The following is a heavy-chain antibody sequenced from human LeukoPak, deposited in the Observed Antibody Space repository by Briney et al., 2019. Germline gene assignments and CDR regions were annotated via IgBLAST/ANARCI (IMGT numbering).Heavy chain of an antibody. V-gene: IGHV4-38-2*02. CDR2: IYHSGST. J-gene: IGHJ6*03. CDR3: ARELMGYYYYMDV. CDR1: GYSISSGYY. D-gene: IGHD2-8*01. Sequence: SETLSLTCAVSGYSISSGYYWGWIRQPPGKGLEWIGSIYHSGSTYYNPSLKSRVTISVDTSKNQFSLKLSSVTAADTAVYYCARELMGYYYYMDVWGKGTTVTVSS.